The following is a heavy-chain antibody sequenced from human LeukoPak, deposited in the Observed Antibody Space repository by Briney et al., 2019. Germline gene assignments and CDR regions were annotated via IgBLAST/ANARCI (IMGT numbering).Heavy chain of an antibody. J-gene: IGHJ6*03. V-gene: IGHV4-4*07. Sequence: ETLSLTCTVSGGSISSYYWSWIRQPAGKGLEWIGRIYTSGSTNYNPSLKSRVAMSVDTSKNQFSLKLSSVTAADTAVYYCARDFTMVRGAQSYYYYYMDVWGKGTTVTISS. D-gene: IGHD3-10*01. CDR2: IYTSGST. CDR1: GGSISSYY. CDR3: ARDFTMVRGAQSYYYYYMDV.